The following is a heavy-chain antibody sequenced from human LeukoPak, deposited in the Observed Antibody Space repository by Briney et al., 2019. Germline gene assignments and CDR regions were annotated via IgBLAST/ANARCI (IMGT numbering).Heavy chain of an antibody. CDR3: ARHVIAVADNYFDY. CDR2: IFTSGST. Sequence: KPSETLSLTCTVSGGSVSSGNDYWSWIRQPAGKGLEWIGRIFTSGSTNYNPSLKSRVTISADTSKNQFSLKLSSVTAADTAVYYCARHVIAVADNYFDYWGQGTLVTVSS. V-gene: IGHV4-61*02. J-gene: IGHJ4*02. D-gene: IGHD6-19*01. CDR1: GGSVSSGNDY.